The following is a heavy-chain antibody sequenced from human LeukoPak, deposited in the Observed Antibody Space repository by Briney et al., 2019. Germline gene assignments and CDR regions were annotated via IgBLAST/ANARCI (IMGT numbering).Heavy chain of an antibody. Sequence: PSETLSLTCTVSGGSNSSSSDFWGWIRQPPGKGLDWIGTMYDSGRTYYNSSLKSRVTISVDTSNNHFSLKLSSVTAADTAAYYCATGRAVGAADAFDIWGQGTMVTVSS. CDR3: ATGRAVGAADAFDI. D-gene: IGHD1-26*01. CDR2: MYDSGRT. J-gene: IGHJ3*02. CDR1: GGSNSSSSDF. V-gene: IGHV4-39*07.